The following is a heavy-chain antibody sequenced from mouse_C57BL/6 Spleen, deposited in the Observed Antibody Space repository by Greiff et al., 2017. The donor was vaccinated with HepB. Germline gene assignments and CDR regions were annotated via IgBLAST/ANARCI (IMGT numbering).Heavy chain of an antibody. Sequence: VHVKQSGTVLARPGASVKMSCKTSGYTFTSYWMHWVKQRPGQGLEWIGAIYPGNSDTSYNQKFKGKAKLTAVTSASTAYMELSSLTNEDSAVYYCTRFYVHYYAMDYWGQGTSVTVSS. CDR1: GYTFTSYW. CDR2: IYPGNSDT. J-gene: IGHJ4*01. CDR3: TRFYVHYYAMDY. D-gene: IGHD2-3*01. V-gene: IGHV1-5*01.